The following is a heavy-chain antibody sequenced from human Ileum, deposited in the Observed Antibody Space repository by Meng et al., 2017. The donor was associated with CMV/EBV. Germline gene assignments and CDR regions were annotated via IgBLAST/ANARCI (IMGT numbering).Heavy chain of an antibody. CDR2: VFYTGDY. CDR1: GGPMSDYY. CDR3: ASHRYAANYYSDY. J-gene: IGHJ4*02. Sequence: SDTLSLTCTVSGGPMSDYYWTWLRQSPGKGLEWIGYVFYTGDYNYNPALESRVSMSVDTSKKQFSLNLSAVTAADTAVYYCASHRYAANYYSDYWAQGMLVTVSS. V-gene: IGHV4-59*07. D-gene: IGHD3-16*01.